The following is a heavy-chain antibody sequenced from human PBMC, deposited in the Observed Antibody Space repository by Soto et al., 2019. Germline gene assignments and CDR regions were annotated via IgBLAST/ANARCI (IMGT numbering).Heavy chain of an antibody. V-gene: IGHV1-58*01. J-gene: IGHJ6*02. D-gene: IGHD3-10*01. CDR1: GFTFTSSA. CDR3: ATGGHWIGYYGMDV. CDR2: IVVGSGNT. Sequence: VASVKVSCKASGFTFTSSAVQWVRQARGQRLEWIGWIVVGSGNTNYAQKFQERVTITRDMSTSTAYMELSSLRSEDTAVYYCATGGHWIGYYGMDVWGQGTTVTVSS.